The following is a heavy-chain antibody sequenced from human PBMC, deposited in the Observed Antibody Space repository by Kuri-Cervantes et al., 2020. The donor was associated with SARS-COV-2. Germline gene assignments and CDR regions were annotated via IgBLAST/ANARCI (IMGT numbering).Heavy chain of an antibody. CDR3: ARDPCSSSWYRYYYGMDV. D-gene: IGHD6-13*01. CDR1: GFTFSSYS. Sequence: GESLKISFAASGFTFSSYSMNWVRQAPGKGLEWVSSISSSSSYIYYADSVKGRFTISRDNAKNSLYLQMNSLRAEDTAVYYCARDPCSSSWYRYYYGMDVWGQGTTVTVSS. J-gene: IGHJ6*02. CDR2: ISSSSSYI. V-gene: IGHV3-21*01.